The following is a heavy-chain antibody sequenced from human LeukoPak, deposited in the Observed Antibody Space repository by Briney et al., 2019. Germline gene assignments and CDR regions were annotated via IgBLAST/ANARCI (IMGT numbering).Heavy chain of an antibody. V-gene: IGHV3-21*01. Sequence: GGSLRLSCAASGFTFSSYSMNWVRQAPGKGLEWVSSISSSSYIYYADSVKGRFTISRDNAKNSLYLQMNSLRAEDTAVYYCARDPGSGSSLYYFDYWGQGTLVTVSS. CDR2: ISSSSYI. D-gene: IGHD3-10*01. CDR1: GFTFSSYS. J-gene: IGHJ4*02. CDR3: ARDPGSGSSLYYFDY.